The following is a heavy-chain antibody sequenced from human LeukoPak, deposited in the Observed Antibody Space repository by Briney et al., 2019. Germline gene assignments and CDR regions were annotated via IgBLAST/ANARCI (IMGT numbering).Heavy chain of an antibody. CDR1: GFTFSSCN. CDR2: ISSSSSTI. D-gene: IGHD2-8*01. CDR3: ARDKNGYYYYGMDV. V-gene: IGHV3-48*02. J-gene: IGHJ6*02. Sequence: PGGSLRLSCAASGFTFSSCNMNWVRQAPGKGLEWVSYISSSSSTIYYTDSVKGRFTMSRDNAKNSLYLQMNSLRDEDTAVYYCARDKNGYYYYGMDVWGPGTTVTVSS.